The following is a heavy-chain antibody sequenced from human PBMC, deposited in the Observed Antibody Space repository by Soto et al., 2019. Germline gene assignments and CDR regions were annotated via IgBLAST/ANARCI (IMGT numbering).Heavy chain of an antibody. CDR3: AKVPVAAGHNWFDP. D-gene: IGHD6-13*01. CDR2: ISGSGGST. CDR1: GFTFSSYA. J-gene: IGHJ5*02. V-gene: IGHV3-23*01. Sequence: VGSLRLSCAASGFTFSSYAMSWVRQAPGKGLEWVSAISGSGGSTYYADSVKGRFTISRDNSKNTLYLQMNSLRAEDTAVYYCAKVPVAAGHNWFDPWGQGTLVTVSS.